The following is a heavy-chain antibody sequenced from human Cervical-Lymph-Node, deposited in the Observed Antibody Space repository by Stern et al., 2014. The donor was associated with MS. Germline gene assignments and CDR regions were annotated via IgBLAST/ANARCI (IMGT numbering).Heavy chain of an antibody. CDR1: GYTFTNYY. J-gene: IGHJ4*02. CDR2: INPNGSVT. CDR3: TRAVGGVGRE. Sequence: MRLVESGPEVKKPGASVMVSCKTSGYTFTNYYIHWVRQAPGQGLEWMGIINPNGSVTASAQKFQGRLTMTRDTSTTTVYMRLITLTSEDTAMYYCTRAVGGVGREWGQGTLVFVSS. D-gene: IGHD3-16*01. V-gene: IGHV1-46*01.